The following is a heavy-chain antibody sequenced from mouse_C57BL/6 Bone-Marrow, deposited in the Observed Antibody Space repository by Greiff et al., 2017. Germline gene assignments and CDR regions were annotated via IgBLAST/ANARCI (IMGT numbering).Heavy chain of an antibody. CDR2: IDPETGGT. V-gene: IGHV1-15*01. Sequence: VQLQQSGAELVRPGASVTLSCKASGYTFTDYEMYWVKQTPVHGLEWIGAIDPETGGTAYNQKFKGKAILTADKSSSTAYMELRSLTSEDSAVYYCTRKVYYYGYWYFDVWGTGTTVTVSS. CDR3: TRKVYYYGYWYFDV. D-gene: IGHD1-1*01. J-gene: IGHJ1*03. CDR1: GYTFTDYE.